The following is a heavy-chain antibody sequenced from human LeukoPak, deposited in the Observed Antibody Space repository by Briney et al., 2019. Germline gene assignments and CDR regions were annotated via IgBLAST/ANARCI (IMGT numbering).Heavy chain of an antibody. D-gene: IGHD3-22*01. Sequence: TSETLSLTCAVYGGSFSGYYWSWIRQPPGKGLEWIGEINHSGSTNYNPSLKSRVTISVDTSKNQFSLKLSSVTAADTAVYYCARARLAGRYYYDSSGYYHYFDYWGQGTLVTVSS. CDR2: INHSGST. CDR3: ARARLAGRYYYDSSGYYHYFDY. CDR1: GGSFSGYY. V-gene: IGHV4-34*01. J-gene: IGHJ4*02.